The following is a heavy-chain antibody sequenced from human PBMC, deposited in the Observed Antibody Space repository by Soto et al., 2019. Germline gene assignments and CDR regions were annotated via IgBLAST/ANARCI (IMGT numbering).Heavy chain of an antibody. V-gene: IGHV4-31*03. CDR1: GGSISSGGYY. J-gene: IGHJ5*02. CDR2: TYYSGST. Sequence: QVQLQESGPGLVKPSQTLSLTCTVSGGSISSGGYYWSWIRQHPGKGLEWIGYTYYSGSTYYNPSLKSRVTISEDTSKIQFSLKLSSVTAADTAVYYCARLPITGTAGGVWFDPWGQGTLVTVSS. CDR3: ARLPITGTAGGVWFDP. D-gene: IGHD1-7*01.